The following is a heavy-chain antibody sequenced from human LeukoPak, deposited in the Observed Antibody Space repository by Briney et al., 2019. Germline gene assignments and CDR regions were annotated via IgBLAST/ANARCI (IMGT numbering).Heavy chain of an antibody. CDR3: AKGSSWHRLDM. Sequence: QPGGSLRLSCAASGFTFSSYAMNWVRQAPGKGLEWVSAISGGADSAYYADSVKGRFTISRDNSKNTLYLQMNSLRVEDTAVYYCAKGSSWHRLDMWGQGTMVTVSS. J-gene: IGHJ3*02. D-gene: IGHD6-13*01. V-gene: IGHV3-23*01. CDR1: GFTFSSYA. CDR2: ISGGADSA.